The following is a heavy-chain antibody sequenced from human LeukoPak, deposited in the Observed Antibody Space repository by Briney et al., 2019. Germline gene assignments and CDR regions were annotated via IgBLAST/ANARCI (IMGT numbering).Heavy chain of an antibody. CDR1: GGSISSYY. J-gene: IGHJ6*02. CDR2: IYYSGST. CDR3: ARQYYFYSHLDV. V-gene: IGHV4-59*08. Sequence: SETLSLTCTVSGGSISSYYWSWIRQPPGKGLEWIGYIYYSGSTNYNPSLKSRVTILVDTSKNQFSLQLSSVTAADTAVYYCARQYYFYSHLDVWGQGTTVTVSS.